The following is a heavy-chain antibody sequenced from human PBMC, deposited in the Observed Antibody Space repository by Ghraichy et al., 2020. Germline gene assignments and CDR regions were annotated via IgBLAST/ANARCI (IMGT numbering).Heavy chain of an antibody. J-gene: IGHJ4*02. CDR1: GYTFTGYY. D-gene: IGHD3-10*01. Sequence: ASVKVSCKASGYTFTGYYMHLVRQAPGQGLEWMGRINPNSGGTNYAQKFQGRVTMTRDTSISTAYMELSRLRSDDTAVYYCARDLYGFRELLPVDYWGQGTLVTVSS. CDR2: INPNSGGT. V-gene: IGHV1-2*06. CDR3: ARDLYGFRELLPVDY.